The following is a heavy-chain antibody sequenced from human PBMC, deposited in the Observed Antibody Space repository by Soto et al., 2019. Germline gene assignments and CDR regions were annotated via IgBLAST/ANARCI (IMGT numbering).Heavy chain of an antibody. CDR3: ARSGIAAAGTRRIDY. V-gene: IGHV1-18*01. D-gene: IGHD6-13*01. CDR1: GYTFTSYG. J-gene: IGHJ4*02. Sequence: GASVKVSCKASGYTFTSYGISWVRQAPGQGLEWMGWISAYNGNTNYAQKLQGRGTMTTDTSTGTAYMELRSLRSDDTTVYYCARSGIAAAGTRRIDYWGQGTLVTVSS. CDR2: ISAYNGNT.